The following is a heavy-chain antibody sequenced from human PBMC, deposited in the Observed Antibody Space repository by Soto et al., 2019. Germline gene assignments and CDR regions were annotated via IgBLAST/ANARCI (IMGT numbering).Heavy chain of an antibody. J-gene: IGHJ6*02. D-gene: IGHD3-16*02. V-gene: IGHV1-69*13. CDR1: GGTFSSYA. CDR2: IIPIFGTA. CDR3: AGEGSLGAMNSFGGDIPHYYYYGMDV. Sequence: SVKVSCKASGGTFSSYAISWVRQAPGQGLEWMGGIIPIFGTANYAQKFQGRVTITADESTSTAYMELSSLRSEDTAVYYCAGEGSLGAMNSFGGDIPHYYYYGMDVWSQETTVTVSS.